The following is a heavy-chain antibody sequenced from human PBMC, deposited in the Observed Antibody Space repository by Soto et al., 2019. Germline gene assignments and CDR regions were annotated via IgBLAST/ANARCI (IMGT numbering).Heavy chain of an antibody. V-gene: IGHV3-7*03. J-gene: IGHJ5*02. Sequence: EVQLVESGGGLVRPGGSLRLSCAASGFTFREYWMSWVRQAPGKGLEWVATINQVGSERFYVDSVRSRFTVSRDNADNSVTLQMNSLRAEDTALYFCERDHMCTSTTCYANWFDPWGQGTQVAVSS. D-gene: IGHD2-2*01. CDR2: INQVGSER. CDR1: GFTFREYW. CDR3: ERDHMCTSTTCYANWFDP.